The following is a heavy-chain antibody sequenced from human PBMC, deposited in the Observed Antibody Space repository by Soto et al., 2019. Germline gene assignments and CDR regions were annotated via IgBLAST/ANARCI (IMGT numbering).Heavy chain of an antibody. CDR2: MHHIGNT. D-gene: IGHD5-12*01. J-gene: IGHJ4*02. V-gene: IGHV4-4*02. CDR3: TKNSAYALDY. CDR1: GASFSNNNW. Sequence: PSETLSLTCDVSGASFSNNNWWSWVRQPPGEGLEWIGEMHHIGNTNYNPSFKSRVTMSVDTSKNQFFLKLNSVTAADTAVYYCTKNSAYALDYWGQGILVTVSS.